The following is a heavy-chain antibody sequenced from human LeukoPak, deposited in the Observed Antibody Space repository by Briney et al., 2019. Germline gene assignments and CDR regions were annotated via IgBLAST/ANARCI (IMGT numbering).Heavy chain of an antibody. CDR1: GGSISSSSYC. Sequence: SETLSLTCTVSGGSISSSSYCWGWIRQPPGKGLEWIGSIYYSGSTYYNPSLKSRVTISVDTSKNQFSLKLSSVTAADTAVYYCARCPIVGSGYGYFDDWGQGTVVTVSS. D-gene: IGHD3-3*01. CDR2: IYYSGST. J-gene: IGHJ4*02. CDR3: ARCPIVGSGYGYFDD. V-gene: IGHV4-39*07.